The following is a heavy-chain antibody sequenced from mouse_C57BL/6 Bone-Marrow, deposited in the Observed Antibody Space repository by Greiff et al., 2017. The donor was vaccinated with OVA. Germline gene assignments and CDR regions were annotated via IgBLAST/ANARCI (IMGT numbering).Heavy chain of an antibody. CDR1: GYTFTSYW. J-gene: IGHJ1*03. D-gene: IGHD1-1*01. CDR2: IDPSDSYT. CDR3: ARRGYYGSRDFGV. V-gene: IGHV1-50*01. Sequence: VQLQQPGAELVKPGASVKLSCKASGYTFTSYWMQWVKQRPGQGLEWIGEIDPSDSYTNYNQKFKGKATLTVDTSSSTAYMQLSSLTSEDSAVDYCARRGYYGSRDFGVWGTGTTVTVSS.